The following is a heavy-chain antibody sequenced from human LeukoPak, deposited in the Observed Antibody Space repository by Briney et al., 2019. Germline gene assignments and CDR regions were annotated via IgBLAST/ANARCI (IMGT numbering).Heavy chain of an antibody. CDR2: ISGAPGST. CDR3: ATGSYYKRDDYFDY. CDR1: GFTFSTYA. J-gene: IGHJ4*02. D-gene: IGHD3-10*01. V-gene: IGHV3-23*01. Sequence: GGSLRLSCAASGFTFSTYAMGWVRQAPGKGLEWVSAISGAPGSTYYADSVKGRFTISRDNSKNTLYLQMNSLRAEDTAVYYCATGSYYKRDDYFDYWGQGTLVTVSS.